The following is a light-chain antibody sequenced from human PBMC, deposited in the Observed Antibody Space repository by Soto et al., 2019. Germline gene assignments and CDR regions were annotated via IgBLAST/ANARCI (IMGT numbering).Light chain of an antibody. CDR3: QQLNSYPLT. Sequence: IQLTRSASWLSAAVGDTFNITCRASQGINNYLAWYQQSPGKAPQLLIYAAYTLQSGVTSRFSGSGSGTDFPITTSSLQPQDFPTYYCQQLNSYPLTVGEGTQVEIK. CDR1: QGINNY. J-gene: IGKJ4*01. CDR2: AAY. V-gene: IGKV1-9*01.